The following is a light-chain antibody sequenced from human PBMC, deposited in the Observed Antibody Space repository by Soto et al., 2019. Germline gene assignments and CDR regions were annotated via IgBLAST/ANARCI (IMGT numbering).Light chain of an antibody. CDR1: QKINSY. J-gene: IGKJ4*01. CDR2: AAS. V-gene: IGKV1-39*01. CDR3: QQSYSSPPRPT. Sequence: DIQMTQSPASLSASVGDRVTITCRASQKINSYLNWYQKKPGKVPKLLIHAASGLQSGVPSRFSGSRSGTDFTLTNISLPPEDFGTYYCQQSYSSPPRPTVGGGTKVESK.